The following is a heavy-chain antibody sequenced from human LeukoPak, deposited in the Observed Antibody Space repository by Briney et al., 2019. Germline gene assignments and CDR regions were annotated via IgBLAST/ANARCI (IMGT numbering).Heavy chain of an antibody. J-gene: IGHJ4*02. D-gene: IGHD2-15*01. V-gene: IGHV1-46*01. CDR3: ARDPPNCSGGSCYSGVGFDY. CDR1: GYTFTSYY. CDR2: INPSGGST. Sequence: GASVKVSCKASGYTFTSYYMHWVRQAPGQGLEWMGIINPSGGSTSYAQKFQGRVTMTRDTSTSTVYMELSSLRSEDTAVSYCARDPPNCSGGSCYSGVGFDYWGQGTLVTVSS.